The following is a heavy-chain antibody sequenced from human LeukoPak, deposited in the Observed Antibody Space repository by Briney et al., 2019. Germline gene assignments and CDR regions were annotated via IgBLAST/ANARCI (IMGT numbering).Heavy chain of an antibody. CDR3: TRWPYDFWSGYSYYYYYMDV. CDR1: GFTFSGSA. Sequence: PGGSLRLSCAASGFTFSGSAMHWVRQASGKGLEWVGRIRSKANSYATAYAASVKGRFTISRDDSKNTAYLQMNTLQTEDTAVYYCTRWPYDFWSGYSYYYYYMDVWGKGTTVTVSS. D-gene: IGHD3-3*01. V-gene: IGHV3-73*01. J-gene: IGHJ6*03. CDR2: IRSKANSYAT.